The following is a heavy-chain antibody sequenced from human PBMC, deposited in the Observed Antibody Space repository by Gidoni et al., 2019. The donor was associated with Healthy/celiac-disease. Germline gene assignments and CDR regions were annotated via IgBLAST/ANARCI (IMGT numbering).Heavy chain of an antibody. CDR1: GFTFSSYA. CDR2: ISYDGSNK. J-gene: IGHJ6*02. D-gene: IGHD3-22*01. CDR3: ARDRYYYDSSGYSPEYYYYGMDV. Sequence: QVQLVESGGGVVQPGRSLRLSCAASGFTFSSYAMHWVRQAPGKGLEWVAVISYDGSNKYYADSVKGRFTISRDNSKNTLYLQMNSLRAEDTAVYYCARDRYYYDSSGYSPEYYYYGMDVWGQGTTVTVSS. V-gene: IGHV3-30*01.